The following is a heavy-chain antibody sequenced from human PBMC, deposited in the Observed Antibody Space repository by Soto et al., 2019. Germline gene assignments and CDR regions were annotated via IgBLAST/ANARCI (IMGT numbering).Heavy chain of an antibody. CDR2: IYYSGST. V-gene: IGHV4-59*12. Sequence: SETLSLTCTVSGGSISSYYWSWIRQPPGKGLEWIGYIYYSGSTNYNPSLKSRVTISVDTSKNQFSLKLSSVTAADTAVYYCARGIRETGTTAGGAFDIWGQGTMVTLSS. CDR1: GGSISSYY. D-gene: IGHD1-7*01. J-gene: IGHJ3*02. CDR3: ARGIRETGTTAGGAFDI.